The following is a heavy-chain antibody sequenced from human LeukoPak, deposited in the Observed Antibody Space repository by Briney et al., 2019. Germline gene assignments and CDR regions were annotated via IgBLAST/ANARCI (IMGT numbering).Heavy chain of an antibody. CDR3: ARDVPPGGFDP. CDR2: ISSSSSYI. D-gene: IGHD2-2*01. Sequence: PGGSLRLSCAASGFTFSSYSMYWVRQAPGKGLEWVSSISSSSSYIYYADSVKGRFTISRDNAKSSLYLQMNSLRAEDTAVYYCARDVPPGGFDPWGQGTLVTVSS. J-gene: IGHJ5*02. CDR1: GFTFSSYS. V-gene: IGHV3-21*01.